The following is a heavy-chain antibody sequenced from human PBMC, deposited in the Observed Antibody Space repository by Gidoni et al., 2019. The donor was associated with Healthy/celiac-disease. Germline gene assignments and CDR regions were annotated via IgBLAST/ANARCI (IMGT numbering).Heavy chain of an antibody. CDR3: ARDMTGNYGGSPRDGMDV. CDR2: IIPIFGTA. Sequence: QVPLVQSGAEVKKPGSSVKVSCKASGGTFSSYAISWVRQAPGQGLEWMGGIIPIFGTANYAQKFQGRVTITADKSTSTAYMELSSLRSEDTAVYYCARDMTGNYGGSPRDGMDVWGQGTTVTVSS. J-gene: IGHJ6*02. V-gene: IGHV1-69*06. D-gene: IGHD4-17*01. CDR1: GGTFSSYA.